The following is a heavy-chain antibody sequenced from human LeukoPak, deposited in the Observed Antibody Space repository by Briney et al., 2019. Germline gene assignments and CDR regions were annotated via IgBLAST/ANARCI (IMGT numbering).Heavy chain of an antibody. CDR3: ARESGGAAVLRGTYYYGMDV. J-gene: IGHJ6*02. V-gene: IGHV4-4*07. D-gene: IGHD6-13*01. CDR2: IYTSGST. CDR1: GGSISSYY. Sequence: SETLPLTCTVSGGSISSYYWSWIRQPAGKGLEWIGRIYTSGSTNYNPSLKSRVTMSVDTSKNQFSLKLSSVTAADTAVYYCARESGGAAVLRGTYYYGMDVWGQGTTVTVSS.